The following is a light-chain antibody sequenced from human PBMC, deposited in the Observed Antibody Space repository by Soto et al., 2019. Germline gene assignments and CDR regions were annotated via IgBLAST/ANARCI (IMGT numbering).Light chain of an antibody. V-gene: IGLV1-51*01. Sequence: QSVLTQPASVSAAPGHNVTIPCCLAGSSLGGNAMCWKQLLPGAAHRVSIYDIYMPPSGTPDRVPGSTSGPSATLTITAVQVGDEGEYYRGTCGLGLPVVGAGTQLTVL. J-gene: IGLJ2*01. CDR1: GSSLGGNA. CDR3: GTCGLGLPV. CDR2: DIY.